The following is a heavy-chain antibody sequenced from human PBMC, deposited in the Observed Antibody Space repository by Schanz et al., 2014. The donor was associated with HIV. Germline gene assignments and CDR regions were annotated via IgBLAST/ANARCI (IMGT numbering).Heavy chain of an antibody. CDR2: ISNAGRQK. Sequence: VPLGESGGGVVPPGRSLRISCETSGVPLSYYHMHWVRQSPGKGLGWGAFISNAGRQKSYTDSVKGRFTISRDNSKNTLYLQMDTLRRDDTAVYYCAKPRAFYDSTGLPLDHWGQGTLVTVSS. V-gene: IGHV3-30*10. D-gene: IGHD2-8*02. J-gene: IGHJ4*02. CDR1: GVPLSYYH. CDR3: AKPRAFYDSTGLPLDH.